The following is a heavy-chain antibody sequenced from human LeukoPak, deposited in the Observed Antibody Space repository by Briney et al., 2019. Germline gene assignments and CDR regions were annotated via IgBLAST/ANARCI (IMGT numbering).Heavy chain of an antibody. CDR2: INHSGST. J-gene: IGHJ4*02. CDR1: GGSFSDYY. D-gene: IGHD5-24*01. CDR3: ARGGRWLQF. Sequence: ASETLSLTCAVYGGSFSDYYWGWIRQPPGKGLEWIGEINHSGSTNYNPSLKSRVTISVGTSKNQFSLKLSSVTAADTAVYYCARGGRWLQFWGQGTLVTVSS. V-gene: IGHV4-34*01.